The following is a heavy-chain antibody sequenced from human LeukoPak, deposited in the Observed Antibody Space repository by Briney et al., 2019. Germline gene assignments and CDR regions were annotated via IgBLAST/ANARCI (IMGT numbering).Heavy chain of an antibody. CDR2: ISAYNGNT. CDR1: GYTFTSNY. Sequence: ASVKVSCKASGYTFTSNYIHWVRQAPGQGLEWMGWISAYNGNTNYAQKLQGRVTMTTDTSTSTAYMELRSLRSDDTAVYYCAREPRGAQFGYYYYGMDVWGQGTTVTVSS. J-gene: IGHJ6*02. V-gene: IGHV1-18*04. CDR3: AREPRGAQFGYYYYGMDV. D-gene: IGHD1-26*01.